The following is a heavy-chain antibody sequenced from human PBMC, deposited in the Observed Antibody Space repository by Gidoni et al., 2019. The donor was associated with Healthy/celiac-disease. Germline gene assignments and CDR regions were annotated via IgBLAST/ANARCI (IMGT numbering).Heavy chain of an antibody. Sequence: EVQLVESGGGLVQPGGSLRLPCAASGFPVSSNYMSWVRQAPGKGLEWVSVIYSGGSTYYADSVKGRFTISRDNSKNTLYLQMNSLRAEDTAVYYCARDGLIFGVGYDYWGQGTLVTVSS. J-gene: IGHJ4*02. D-gene: IGHD3-3*01. CDR2: IYSGGST. CDR1: GFPVSSNY. CDR3: ARDGLIFGVGYDY. V-gene: IGHV3-66*01.